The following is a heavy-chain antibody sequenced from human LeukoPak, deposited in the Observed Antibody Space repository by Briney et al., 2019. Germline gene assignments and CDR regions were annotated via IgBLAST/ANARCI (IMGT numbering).Heavy chain of an antibody. J-gene: IGHJ5*02. Sequence: QPGRSLRLSCTASGFTLGDYGMNWFRQAPGKGLEWVAVIWYDGSNKYYADSVKGRFTISRDNSKNTLYLQMNSLRAEDTAVYYCAREVNGVYGVGWFDPWGQGTLVTVSS. CDR3: AREVNGVYGVGWFDP. D-gene: IGHD5/OR15-5a*01. V-gene: IGHV3-33*01. CDR1: GFTLGDYG. CDR2: IWYDGSNK.